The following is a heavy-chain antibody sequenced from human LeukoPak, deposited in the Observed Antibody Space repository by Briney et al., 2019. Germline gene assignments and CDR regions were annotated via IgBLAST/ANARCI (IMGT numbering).Heavy chain of an antibody. CDR2: IYYSGST. J-gene: IGHJ5*02. V-gene: IGHV4-61*05. CDR3: ARSPEYYDILTGYYPYINWFDP. CDR1: GVSISSSNSY. Sequence: PSETLSLTCTVSGVSISSSNSYWGWIRQPPGKGLEWIGYIYYSGSTNYNPSLKSRVTISVDTSKNQFSLKLSSVTAADTAVYYCARSPEYYDILTGYYPYINWFDPWGQGTLVTVSS. D-gene: IGHD3-9*01.